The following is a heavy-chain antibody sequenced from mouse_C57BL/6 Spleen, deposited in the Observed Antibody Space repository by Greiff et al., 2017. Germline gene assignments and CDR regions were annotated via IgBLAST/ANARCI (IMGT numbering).Heavy chain of an antibody. CDR3: ARRGGSSLFAY. J-gene: IGHJ3*01. V-gene: IGHV1-64*01. CDR1: GYTFTSYW. CDR2: IHPNSGST. D-gene: IGHD1-1*01. Sequence: QVQLQQPGAELVKPGASVKLSCKASGYTFTSYWMHWVKQRPGQGLEWIGMIHPNSGSTNYNEKFKSKATLTVDKSSSTAYMQLSSLTSEDSAVYYCARRGGSSLFAYWGQGTLVTVSA.